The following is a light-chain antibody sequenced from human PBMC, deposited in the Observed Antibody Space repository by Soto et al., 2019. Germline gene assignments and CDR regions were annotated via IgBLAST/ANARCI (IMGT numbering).Light chain of an antibody. CDR2: TVS. Sequence: DIHMTQSPSSVSASVGDRVTITCRASQGISSWLAWYQQKPGKAPKLRIYTVSSLQSGVPSRFRGSGSGTDLTCTTSSLQPEDFATYSCQQANSFTLTFGGGSKVEIK. CDR3: QQANSFTLT. J-gene: IGKJ4*01. CDR1: QGISSW. V-gene: IGKV1-12*01.